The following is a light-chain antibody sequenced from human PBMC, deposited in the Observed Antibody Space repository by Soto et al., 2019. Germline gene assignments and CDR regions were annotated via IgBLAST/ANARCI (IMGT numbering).Light chain of an antibody. J-gene: IGKJ1*01. CDR3: HKSYGSWT. CDR2: AAS. CDR1: QSIGTL. Sequence: DIQMTQSPSSLSASVGDRVTITCRASQSIGTLLNWYQQKPGKAPNLLIYAASSLHSGVPSRFSGSGSGTDFTLTITSLQPEDFATFYCHKSYGSWTFGQGTKVDIK. V-gene: IGKV1-39*01.